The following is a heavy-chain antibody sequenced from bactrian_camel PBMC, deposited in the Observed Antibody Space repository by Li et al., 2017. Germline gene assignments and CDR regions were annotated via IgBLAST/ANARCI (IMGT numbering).Heavy chain of an antibody. J-gene: IGHJ4*01. Sequence: HVQLVESGGGSVQPGGSLTLSCKVTSDTKLTFCMGWFRQAPGKERERVASIAMDGTTKYADSVKGRFTISQDYAKKTVYLQMSNLKPEDTATYYCFKGTWLPGQGPEGRGTQVTVS. V-gene: IGHV3S53*01. CDR1: SDTKLTFC. CDR2: IAMDGTT. D-gene: IGHD1*01.